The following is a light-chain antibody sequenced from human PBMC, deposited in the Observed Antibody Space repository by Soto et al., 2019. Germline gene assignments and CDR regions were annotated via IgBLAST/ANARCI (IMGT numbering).Light chain of an antibody. CDR2: DAS. CDR1: QDINNC. CDR3: QQCDDLPLT. J-gene: IGKJ4*01. Sequence: DIQMTQSPSSLSASVGDRVTITCQASQDINNCLNWYQQSPGKAPKLLIYDASNLETGVPSRFSASGSGTDFSFTISSLQPDDIATYFCQQCDDLPLTFGGGTKWIS. V-gene: IGKV1-33*01.